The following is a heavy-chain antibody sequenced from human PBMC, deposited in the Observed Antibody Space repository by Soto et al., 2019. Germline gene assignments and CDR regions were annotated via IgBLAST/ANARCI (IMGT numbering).Heavy chain of an antibody. CDR2: VYYTGNT. V-gene: IGHV4-39*01. CDR1: GGFISSSTYY. J-gene: IGHJ6*02. CDR3: ARHSGGGEYFYNGMDV. D-gene: IGHD3-16*01. Sequence: LSLTCTVSGGFISSSTYYWGWIRQPPGKGLEWIGCVYYTGNTYDNPSLKSRVTISVDTSKNQFSLKLTSVTAADTAVYYCARHSGGGEYFYNGMDVWGQGTTVTVSS.